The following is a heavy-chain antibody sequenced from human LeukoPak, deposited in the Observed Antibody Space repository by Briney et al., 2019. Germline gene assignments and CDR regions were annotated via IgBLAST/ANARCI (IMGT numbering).Heavy chain of an antibody. CDR1: GGSISSYY. CDR2: IYTSGST. V-gene: IGHV4-4*07. D-gene: IGHD4-11*01. J-gene: IGHJ5*02. CDR3: ARHRDYRGWFDP. Sequence: SETLSLTCTVSGGSISSYYWSWIRQPAGKGLEWIGRIYTSGSTNYNPSLKSRVTMSVDTSKNQFSLKLNSVTAADTAVYYCARHRDYRGWFDPWGQGTLVTVSS.